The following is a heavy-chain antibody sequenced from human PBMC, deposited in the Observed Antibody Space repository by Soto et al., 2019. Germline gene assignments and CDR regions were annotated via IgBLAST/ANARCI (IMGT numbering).Heavy chain of an antibody. D-gene: IGHD4-17*01. CDR1: GYTFTSYA. J-gene: IGHJ4*02. CDR3: ARFESGADYGDYFDY. CDR2: INAGNGNT. V-gene: IGHV1-3*01. Sequence: ASVKVSCKASGYTFTSYAMHWVRQATGQRLEWMGWINAGNGNTKYSQKFQGRVTITRDTSASTAYMELSSLRSEDTAVYYCARFESGADYGDYFDYWGQGTLVTVSS.